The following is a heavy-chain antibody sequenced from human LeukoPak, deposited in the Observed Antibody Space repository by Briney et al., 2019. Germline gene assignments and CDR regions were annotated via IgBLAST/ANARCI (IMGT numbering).Heavy chain of an antibody. CDR2: IYASGNT. J-gene: IGHJ3*02. CDR1: GGSISSYY. V-gene: IGHV4-4*07. D-gene: IGHD4-23*01. CDR3: ASYGGNSGNAFDI. Sequence: KPSGTLSLTCTVSGGSISSYYWSWVRQPAGKGLEWIGRIYASGNTNYNPSLKSRVAMSVDTSKNQFSLKLRSVTAADTAVYYCASYGGNSGNAFDIWGQGTMVTVSS.